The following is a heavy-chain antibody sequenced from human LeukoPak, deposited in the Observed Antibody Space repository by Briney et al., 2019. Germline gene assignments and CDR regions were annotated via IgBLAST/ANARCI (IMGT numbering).Heavy chain of an antibody. V-gene: IGHV3-21*01. CDR1: GFTFSSYS. J-gene: IGHJ5*02. D-gene: IGHD1-26*01. CDR2: ISSSSSYI. Sequence: GGSLRLSCAASGFTFSSYSMNWVRQAPGKGLEWVSSISSSSSYIYCADSVKGRFTISRDNAKNSLYLQMNSLRAEDTAVYYCARRQVGASPTWGQGTLVTVSS. CDR3: ARRQVGASPT.